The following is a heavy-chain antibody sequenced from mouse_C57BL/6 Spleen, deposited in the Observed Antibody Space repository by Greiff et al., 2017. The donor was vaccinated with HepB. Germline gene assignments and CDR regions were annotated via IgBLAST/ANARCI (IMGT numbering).Heavy chain of an antibody. CDR2: IDPETGGT. J-gene: IGHJ3*01. V-gene: IGHV1-15*01. CDR1: GYTFTDYE. D-gene: IGHD2-4*01. CDR3: TLYDYDPFAY. Sequence: QVQLQQSGAELVRPGASVTLSCKASGYTFTDYEMHWVKQTPVHGLEWIGAIDPETGGTAYNQKFKGKAILTADKSSSTAYMELRSLTSEDSAVYYCTLYDYDPFAYWGQGTLVTVSA.